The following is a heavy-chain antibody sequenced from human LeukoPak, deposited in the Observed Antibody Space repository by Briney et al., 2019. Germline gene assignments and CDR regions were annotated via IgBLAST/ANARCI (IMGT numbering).Heavy chain of an antibody. D-gene: IGHD6-19*01. Sequence: GSLRLSCAASGFTFSSYAMHWVRQAPGKGLEWVAVISYDGSNKYYADSVKGRFTISRDNSKNTLYLQMNSLRAEDTAVYYCARETGSGWHYLDYWGQGTLVTVSS. CDR2: ISYDGSNK. J-gene: IGHJ4*02. CDR1: GFTFSSYA. CDR3: ARETGSGWHYLDY. V-gene: IGHV3-30-3*01.